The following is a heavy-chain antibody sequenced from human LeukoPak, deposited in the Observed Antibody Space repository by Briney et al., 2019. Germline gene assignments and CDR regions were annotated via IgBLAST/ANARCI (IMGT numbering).Heavy chain of an antibody. Sequence: TGGSLRLSCAASGFTFSSYWMHWVRQAPGKGLEYVSAISSNGGSTYYANSVKGRFTISRDNSKNTLYLQMGSLRAEDMAVYYCARGGARYYDILTGYYTYWGQGTLVTVSS. J-gene: IGHJ4*02. CDR2: ISSNGGST. D-gene: IGHD3-9*01. V-gene: IGHV3-64*01. CDR3: ARGGARYYDILTGYYTY. CDR1: GFTFSSYW.